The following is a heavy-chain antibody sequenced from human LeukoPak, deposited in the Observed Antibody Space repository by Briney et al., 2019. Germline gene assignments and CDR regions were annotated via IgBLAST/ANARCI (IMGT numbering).Heavy chain of an antibody. V-gene: IGHV3-30*02. CDR3: AKAGRDY. J-gene: IGHJ4*02. Sequence: PGGSLRLSCAASGFTFSSYDMHWVRQAPGKGLEWVTFIRYDGSNEFYADSVEGRFTISRDNSKNTLYLQMNSLRAEDTAVYYCAKAGRDYWGQGTLVTVSS. CDR1: GFTFSSYD. CDR2: IRYDGSNE.